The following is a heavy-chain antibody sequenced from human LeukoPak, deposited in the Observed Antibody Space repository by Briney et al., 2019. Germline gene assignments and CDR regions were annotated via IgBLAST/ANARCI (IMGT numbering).Heavy chain of an antibody. CDR2: IYYSGST. J-gene: IGHJ6*03. V-gene: IGHV4-39*07. CDR3: ARVDSGYDYYYYYMDV. D-gene: IGHD5-12*01. Sequence: PSETLSLTCTVSGGSISSSSYYWGWIRQPPGKGLEWIGSIYYSGSTYYNPSLKSRVTISVDTSKNQFSLKLSSVTAADTAVYYCARVDSGYDYYYYYMDVWGKGTTVTVSS. CDR1: GGSISSSSYY.